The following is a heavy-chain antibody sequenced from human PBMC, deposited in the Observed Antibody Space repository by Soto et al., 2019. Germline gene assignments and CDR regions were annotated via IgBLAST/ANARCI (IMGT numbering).Heavy chain of an antibody. V-gene: IGHV1-69*06. Sequence: QVQLVQSGAEVKRPGSSVKVSCAASGGTFSTYPIHWERQAPGHGLEWMGGIIPMFGTANFAQKFQGRVTITADKSTSTAYMELSSLRSEDTAVYYCAREGASIVGATGAFDIWGQGTMVSVSS. J-gene: IGHJ3*02. CDR2: IIPMFGTA. CDR3: AREGASIVGATGAFDI. CDR1: GGTFSTYP. D-gene: IGHD1-26*01.